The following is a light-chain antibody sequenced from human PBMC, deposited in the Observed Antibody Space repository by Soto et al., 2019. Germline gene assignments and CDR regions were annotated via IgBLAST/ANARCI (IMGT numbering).Light chain of an antibody. CDR1: SSDFGSYNF. Sequence: QSALTQPASVAGSPGQSITISCTATSSDFGSYNFVSWFQQHPGKAPRLMIYEVTNRPSWVSNRFSGSKSGNTASLTISGRQAEDEADYYCSSFTTANPVVVCGGTKLTVL. CDR2: EVT. CDR3: SSFTTANPVV. J-gene: IGLJ3*02. V-gene: IGLV2-14*01.